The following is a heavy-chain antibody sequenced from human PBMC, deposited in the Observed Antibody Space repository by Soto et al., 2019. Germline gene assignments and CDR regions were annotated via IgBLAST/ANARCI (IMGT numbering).Heavy chain of an antibody. V-gene: IGHV2-5*02. Sequence: QITLKESGPTLVKPTQTLTLTCTFSGFSLSTSGVGVGWIRQPPAKALEWLALIYWDDDKRYSPSLKSRPTITTDTSKNQVVLTMTNMDPMDTATYYCAHRRRAAGGYFFDYWGQGTLVTVSS. D-gene: IGHD6-25*01. CDR1: GFSLSTSGVG. CDR3: AHRRRAAGGYFFDY. J-gene: IGHJ4*02. CDR2: IYWDDDK.